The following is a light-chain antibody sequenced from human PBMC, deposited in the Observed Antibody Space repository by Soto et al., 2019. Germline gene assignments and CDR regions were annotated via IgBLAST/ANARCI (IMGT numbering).Light chain of an antibody. CDR2: DVR. CDR1: SSDVGGYNY. CDR3: SLYSALSTYV. Sequence: QSVLTQPASVSGSPGQSITISCTGTSSDVGGYNYVSWYQQHPGKAPKLMIYDVRNRPSGVSNRFSGSKSVNPASLTISGLHAEDEAHYYCSLYSALSTYVFRTRTKLTV. V-gene: IGLV2-14*01. J-gene: IGLJ1*01.